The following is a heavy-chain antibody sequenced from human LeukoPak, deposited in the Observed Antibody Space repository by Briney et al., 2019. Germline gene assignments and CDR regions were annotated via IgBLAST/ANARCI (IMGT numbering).Heavy chain of an antibody. CDR3: AKDWRRIVVVGPITRHGNYMDV. CDR2: ISWTSGSR. D-gene: IGHD2-15*01. CDR1: GFTFDDYA. Sequence: GGSLRLSCAASGFTFDDYAMHWVRQAPGTGLEWVSGISWTSGSRGYADSVKGRFTISRDNSKNTLYLQMNSLRPEDTAVYYCAKDWRRIVVVGPITRHGNYMDVWGKGTTVTISS. V-gene: IGHV3-9*01. J-gene: IGHJ6*03.